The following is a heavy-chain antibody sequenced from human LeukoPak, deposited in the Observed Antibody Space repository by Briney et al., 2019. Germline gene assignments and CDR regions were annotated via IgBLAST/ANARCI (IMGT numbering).Heavy chain of an antibody. CDR2: INSDGSTR. J-gene: IGHJ4*02. Sequence: PGGSLRLSCAAPGFTFTSYWMHWGRQAPGKGLVWVSRINSDGSTRGHADSVKGRFTISRDNAKNTLYLQMNSLRTEDTAVYYCATTTYHYAASGFAAYWGQGALVTVSS. D-gene: IGHD3-10*01. CDR3: ATTTYHYAASGFAAY. V-gene: IGHV3-74*01. CDR1: GFTFTSYW.